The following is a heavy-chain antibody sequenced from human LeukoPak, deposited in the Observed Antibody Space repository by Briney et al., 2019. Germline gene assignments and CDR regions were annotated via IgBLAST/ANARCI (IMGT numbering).Heavy chain of an antibody. D-gene: IGHD3-3*01. Sequence: SQTLSLTCTVSGGSISSGGYYWRWIRQHPGKGLEWIGYIYYSGSTYYNPSLKSRVTISVDTSKNQFSLKLSSVTAADTAVYYCARDRDRGDFWSGSIALNDAFDIWGQGTMVTVSS. J-gene: IGHJ3*02. CDR2: IYYSGST. CDR1: GGSISSGGYY. V-gene: IGHV4-31*03. CDR3: ARDRDRGDFWSGSIALNDAFDI.